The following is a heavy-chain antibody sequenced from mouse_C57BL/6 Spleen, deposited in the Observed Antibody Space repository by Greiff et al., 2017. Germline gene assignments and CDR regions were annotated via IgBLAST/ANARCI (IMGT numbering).Heavy chain of an antibody. Sequence: VKLQESGAELVKPGASVKLSCKASGYTFTEYTIHWVKQRSGQGLAWIGWFYPGSGSIKYNEKFKDKDTLTADKSSSTVYMELSRLTSEDSAVYFCARHEAPFITTPVAGYFDDWGQGTTLTVSS. CDR1: GYTFTEYT. D-gene: IGHD1-1*01. CDR2: FYPGSGSI. V-gene: IGHV1-62-2*01. J-gene: IGHJ2*01. CDR3: ARHEAPFITTPVAGYFDD.